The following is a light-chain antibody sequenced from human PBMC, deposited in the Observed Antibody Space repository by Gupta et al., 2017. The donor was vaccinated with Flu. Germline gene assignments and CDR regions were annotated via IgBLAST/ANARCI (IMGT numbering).Light chain of an antibody. Sequence: QSVLTQPPSASATPGQRVTISCSGSSSNIGSNTVNWYQQLPGTAPKLLIYSNNQPPSGVPDRFSGSKSGTSASLAISGLQSDDEADYYCAAWDDSLNAHYVFGTGTKVTVL. J-gene: IGLJ1*01. CDR3: AAWDDSLNAHYV. V-gene: IGLV1-44*01. CDR1: SSNIGSNT. CDR2: SNN.